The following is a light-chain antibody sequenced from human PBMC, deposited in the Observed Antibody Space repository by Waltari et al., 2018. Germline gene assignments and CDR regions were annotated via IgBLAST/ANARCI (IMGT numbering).Light chain of an antibody. V-gene: IGLV1-44*01. CDR2: STH. Sequence: LTQPPSASGTPGQRVTISCSGSTSNIGGNSVHWYQQLPGTAPKLLMYSTHQRPSGVPDGFSGSKSGTSASLAISELQSDDEGDYYCATWDDSLSVYVFGSGTTVTVL. CDR3: ATWDDSLSVYV. J-gene: IGLJ6*01. CDR1: TSNIGGNS.